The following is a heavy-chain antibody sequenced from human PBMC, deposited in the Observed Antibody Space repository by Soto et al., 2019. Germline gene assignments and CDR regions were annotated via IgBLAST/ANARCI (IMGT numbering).Heavy chain of an antibody. D-gene: IGHD1-26*01. CDR2: ISSGGSFI. V-gene: IGHV3-21*01. CDR1: GFPFGYFT. CDR3: ARGSRRTFDY. J-gene: IGHJ4*02. Sequence: EVQLVESGGGLVKPGGSLRLSCAASGFPFGYFTMNWVRQAPGKGLKGVSSISSGGSFISTADSVRGRFTIYRDNAKNSLYLQVDSLRAEDTAVFFCARGSRRTFDYWGQGTLVTVSS.